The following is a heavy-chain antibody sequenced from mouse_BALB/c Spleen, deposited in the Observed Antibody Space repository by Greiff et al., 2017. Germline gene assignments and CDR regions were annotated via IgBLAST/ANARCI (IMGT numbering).Heavy chain of an antibody. D-gene: IGHD2-4*01. V-gene: IGHV1-5*01. Sequence: EVQLQQSGTVLARPGASVKMSCKASGYSFTSYWMHWVKQRPGQGLEWIGAIYPGNSDTSYNQKFKGKAKLTAVTSASTAYMELSSLTNEDSAVYYCTRRDIYYDFYAMDYWGQGTSVTVSS. J-gene: IGHJ4*01. CDR1: GYSFTSYW. CDR2: IYPGNSDT. CDR3: TRRDIYYDFYAMDY.